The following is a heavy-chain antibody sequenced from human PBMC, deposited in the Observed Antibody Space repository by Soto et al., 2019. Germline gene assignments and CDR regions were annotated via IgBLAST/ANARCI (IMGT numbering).Heavy chain of an antibody. D-gene: IGHD3-10*01. V-gene: IGHV5-51*01. Sequence: GESLKISCKGSGYSFTSYWIGWVRQMPGKGLEWMGIIYPGDSDTRYSPSFQGQVTISADKSISTAYLQWSSLKASDTAMYYCARCPKYYYGSGYYMDVWGKGTTVTVSS. CDR1: GYSFTSYW. CDR2: IYPGDSDT. J-gene: IGHJ6*03. CDR3: ARCPKYYYGSGYYMDV.